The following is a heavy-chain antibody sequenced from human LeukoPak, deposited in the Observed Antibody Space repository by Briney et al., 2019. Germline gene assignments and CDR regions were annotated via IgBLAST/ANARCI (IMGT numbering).Heavy chain of an antibody. CDR1: GYSFTSYW. V-gene: IGHV5-51*01. J-gene: IGHJ4*02. CDR3: ARPSYSSSWWAAPIDY. CDR2: IYPGDSDT. Sequence: LGESLKISCKGSGYSFTSYWIGWVRQMPGKGLEWMGIIYPGDSDTRYSPSFQGQVTISADKSISTAYLQWSSLKASDTAMYYRARPSYSSSWWAAPIDYWGQGTLVTVSS. D-gene: IGHD6-13*01.